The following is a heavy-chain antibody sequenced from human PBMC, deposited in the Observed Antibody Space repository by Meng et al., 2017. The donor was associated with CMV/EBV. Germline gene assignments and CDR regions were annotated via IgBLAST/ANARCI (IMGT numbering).Heavy chain of an antibody. CDR3: ARDLYDSSGYPAYGMDV. CDR1: GGSISSYY. V-gene: IGHV4-4*07. D-gene: IGHD3-22*01. J-gene: IGHJ6*02. CDR2: SYTSGST. Sequence: GSLRLSCTVSGGSISSYYWSWIRQPAGKGLEWIGRSYTSGSTNYNPPLKSRVTMSVDTSKNQISLKLSSVTAADTAVYYCARDLYDSSGYPAYGMDVWGQGTTVTVSS.